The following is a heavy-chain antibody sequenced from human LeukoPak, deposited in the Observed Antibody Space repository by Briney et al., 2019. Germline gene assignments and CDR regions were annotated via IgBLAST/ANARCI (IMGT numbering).Heavy chain of an antibody. D-gene: IGHD6-13*01. CDR2: ISWDGGST. V-gene: IGHV3-43D*03. CDR3: AKDIRGSTSWYGLDY. J-gene: IGHJ4*02. CDR1: GFTFDDYA. Sequence: GGSLRLSCAASGFTFDDYAMHWVRQAPGKGLEWVSLISWDGGSTYYADSVKGRFTFSRDNSKNSLYLQMNSLRPEDTALYYCAKDIRGSTSWYGLDYWGQGTLVTVSS.